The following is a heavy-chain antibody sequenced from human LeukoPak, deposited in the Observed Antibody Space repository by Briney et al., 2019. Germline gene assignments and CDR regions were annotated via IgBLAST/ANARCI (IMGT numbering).Heavy chain of an antibody. CDR1: GGSFSGYY. V-gene: IGHV4-34*01. D-gene: IGHD2-2*01. Sequence: SETLSLTCAVYGGSFSGYYWSWIRQPPGKGLEWIGEINHRGSTNYNPSLKSRVTISVDTSKNQFSLKLSSVTAADTAVYYCARARYCSSTSCPDAFDIWGQGTMVTVSS. J-gene: IGHJ3*02. CDR3: ARARYCSSTSCPDAFDI. CDR2: INHRGST.